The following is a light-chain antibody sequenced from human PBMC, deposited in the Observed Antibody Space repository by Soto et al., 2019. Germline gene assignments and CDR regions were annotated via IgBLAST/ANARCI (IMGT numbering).Light chain of an antibody. CDR3: QQYDNWPRT. V-gene: IGKV3-15*01. J-gene: IGKJ2*01. Sequence: EIVMTQSPATLSVSPGERATLSCRASQSVSSNLAWYQQKPGQAPRLLIYGASTRATGFPARFSGSGSGTAFTLTISSLQSEDFAVYYCQQYDNWPRTFGQGTNLEIK. CDR1: QSVSSN. CDR2: GAS.